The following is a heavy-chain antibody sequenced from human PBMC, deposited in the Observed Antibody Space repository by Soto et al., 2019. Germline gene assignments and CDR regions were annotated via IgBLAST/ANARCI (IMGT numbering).Heavy chain of an antibody. J-gene: IGHJ4*02. CDR3: ARLQITVAGALDY. CDR2: IYAADSDT. Sequence: RGESLKISCKGSGYTFSSYWIAWVRQMPGKGLECMGIIYAADSDTRYSPSFQGQVTISVDKSISTAYLQWSSLKASDSAIYYCARLQITVAGALDYWGQGTLVTVSS. D-gene: IGHD6-19*01. CDR1: GYTFSSYW. V-gene: IGHV5-51*01.